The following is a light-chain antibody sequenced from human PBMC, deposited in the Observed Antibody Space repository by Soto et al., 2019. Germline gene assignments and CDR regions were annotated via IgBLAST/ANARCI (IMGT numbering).Light chain of an antibody. Sequence: DIQMTQSPSILSASVGDRGTITVRASQSISSWLAWYQDKPGKAPRLLIYDASNLKSGVPSRFSRSGSGTEFTLTIANLQPDDFAPYYCQQYDISRTFGPGTKVDIK. V-gene: IGKV1-5*01. CDR1: QSISSW. CDR3: QQYDISRT. CDR2: DAS. J-gene: IGKJ1*01.